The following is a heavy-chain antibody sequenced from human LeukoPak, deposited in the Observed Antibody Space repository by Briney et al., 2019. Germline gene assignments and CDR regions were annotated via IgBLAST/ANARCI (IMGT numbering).Heavy chain of an antibody. CDR3: AKEYSSSPDGWFDP. Sequence: ASVKVSCKASGYTFTSYDINWVRQATGQGLEWMGWMNPNSGNTGYAQKFQGRVTMTRNTSISTAYMELSSLRSEDTAVYYCAKEYSSSPDGWFDPWGQGTLVTVSS. CDR2: MNPNSGNT. D-gene: IGHD6-13*01. V-gene: IGHV1-8*01. CDR1: GYTFTSYD. J-gene: IGHJ5*02.